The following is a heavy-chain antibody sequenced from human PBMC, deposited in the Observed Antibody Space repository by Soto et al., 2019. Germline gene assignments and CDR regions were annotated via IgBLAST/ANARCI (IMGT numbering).Heavy chain of an antibody. Sequence: QVQLVQSGAEVKKPGSSVTVSCTASGGTFSSYAISWVRQAPGQGLEWMGGIIPIFGTANYAQKFQGRVTITADESTSTAYMELSSLRSEDTAVYYCARAATMIVVVNWFDPWGQGTLVTVSS. D-gene: IGHD3-22*01. J-gene: IGHJ5*02. CDR2: IIPIFGTA. CDR3: ARAATMIVVVNWFDP. V-gene: IGHV1-69*01. CDR1: GGTFSSYA.